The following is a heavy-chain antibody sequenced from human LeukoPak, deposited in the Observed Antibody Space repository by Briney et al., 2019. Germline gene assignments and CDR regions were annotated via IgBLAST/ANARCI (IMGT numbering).Heavy chain of an antibody. V-gene: IGHV3-7*01. CDR2: IKQDGSEK. CDR3: ARDLVGGDY. Sequence: PGGSLRLSCVASGFIFSSYWMSWVRQAPGKGLEWVANIKQDGSEKYYVDSVKGRFIISRDNAKNSLFLQMNSLRDEDTAVYYCARDLVGGDYWGQGTLVTVSS. D-gene: IGHD3-16*01. J-gene: IGHJ4*02. CDR1: GFIFSSYW.